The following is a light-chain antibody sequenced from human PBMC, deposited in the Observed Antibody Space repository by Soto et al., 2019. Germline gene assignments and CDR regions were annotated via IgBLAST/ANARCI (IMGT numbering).Light chain of an antibody. J-gene: IGKJ2*01. CDR2: GAS. Sequence: IVMTQSPATLSVSPGERANLSCRASQSVSSNLAWYQQKPGQAPRLLIYGASTRATGIPARFSGSGSGTEFTVTISILQSEDFAVYYCQQYNNWPHTFGQGTKLEIK. V-gene: IGKV3-15*01. CDR3: QQYNNWPHT. CDR1: QSVSSN.